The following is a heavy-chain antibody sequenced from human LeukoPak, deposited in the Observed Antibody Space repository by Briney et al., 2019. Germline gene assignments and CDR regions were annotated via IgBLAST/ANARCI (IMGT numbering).Heavy chain of an antibody. CDR3: ARTLVISAFDI. CDR1: GFTFSSYS. D-gene: IGHD6-6*01. V-gene: IGHV3-21*01. Sequence: GGSLRLSCAASGFTFSSYSMNWVRQAPGKGLEWVSSISSSSSYIYYADSVKGRFTISRDNAKNSLYLQMNSLRAENTAVYYCARTLVISAFDIWGQGTMVTVSS. J-gene: IGHJ3*02. CDR2: ISSSSSYI.